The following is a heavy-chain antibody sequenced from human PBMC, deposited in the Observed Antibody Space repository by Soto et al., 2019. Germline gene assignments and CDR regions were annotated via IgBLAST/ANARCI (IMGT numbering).Heavy chain of an antibody. Sequence: EVQLVESGGGLVQPGGSLRLSCAASGFTFSRYWMHWVRQAPGKGLVWVSRIAGEGISTNYADSVKGRFTASRDNAKNTVYLEMSSLRAEDKAVYYCIRDLRSGDFWGQGTLVTVSS. CDR3: IRDLRSGDF. D-gene: IGHD6-19*01. V-gene: IGHV3-74*01. CDR1: GFTFSRYW. CDR2: IAGEGIST. J-gene: IGHJ4*02.